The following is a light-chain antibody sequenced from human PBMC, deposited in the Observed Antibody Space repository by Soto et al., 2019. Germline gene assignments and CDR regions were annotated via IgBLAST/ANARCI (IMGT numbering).Light chain of an antibody. CDR3: QHHDNWPLIT. Sequence: EIVMTQSPDTLSVSPGERATLSCRASESVGSKVAWYQQKPGQAPRVLIYGASIRATGIPTRFSGSGSGTAFTLTISGLQSEHFGLYYCQHHDNWPLITFGQGTRLEIK. CDR2: GAS. V-gene: IGKV3-15*01. CDR1: ESVGSK. J-gene: IGKJ5*01.